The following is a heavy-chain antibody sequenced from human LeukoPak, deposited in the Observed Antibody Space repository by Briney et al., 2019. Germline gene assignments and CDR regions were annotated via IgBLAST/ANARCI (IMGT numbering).Heavy chain of an antibody. Sequence: PSQTLSLTCTVSGGSISSGGYYWSWIRQHPRKGLEWIGYIYYSGSTYYNPSLKSRVTISVDTSKNQFSLKLSSVTAADTAVYYCARHRAPSGSSPVGYWGQGTLVTVSS. CDR1: GGSISSGGYY. V-gene: IGHV4-31*03. CDR2: IYYSGST. D-gene: IGHD1-26*01. J-gene: IGHJ4*02. CDR3: ARHRAPSGSSPVGY.